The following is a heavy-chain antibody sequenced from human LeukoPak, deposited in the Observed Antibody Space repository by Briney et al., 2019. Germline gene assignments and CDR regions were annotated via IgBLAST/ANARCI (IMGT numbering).Heavy chain of an antibody. Sequence: GGSLRLSCEASGFTFRTYGMTWVSQAPGKGLEWVSGITGSSTWTYYADSVRGRFTISRDNSKNTLHLQMNNLTADDTAIYYCARELVSLGTGYFDLWGRGTLVTVSS. CDR2: ITGSSTWT. V-gene: IGHV3-23*01. D-gene: IGHD7-27*01. CDR3: ARELVSLGTGYFDL. J-gene: IGHJ2*01. CDR1: GFTFRTYG.